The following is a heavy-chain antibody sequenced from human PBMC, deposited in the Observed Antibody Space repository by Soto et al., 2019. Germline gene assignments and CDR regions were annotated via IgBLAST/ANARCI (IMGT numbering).Heavy chain of an antibody. CDR1: VGSFSGYY. CDR3: ARGLGSSSSSSFYGMDV. V-gene: IGHV4-34*01. D-gene: IGHD6-6*01. CDR2: INHSGST. J-gene: IGHJ6*02. Sequence: SESLSLACAVYVGSFSGYYWSWIRQPSGKGLEWIGEINHSGSTNYNPSLKSRVTISVDTFKNQFSLKLSSVTAADTAVYYCARGLGSSSSSSFYGMDVWGQGTTVTVSS.